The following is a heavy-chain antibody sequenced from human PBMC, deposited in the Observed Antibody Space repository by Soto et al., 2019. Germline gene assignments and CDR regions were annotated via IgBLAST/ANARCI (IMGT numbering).Heavy chain of an antibody. Sequence: EVQLLESGGGLVQPGGSLRLSCAASGFTFSSYAMSWVRQAPGKGLEWVSAVSGNGQGIYYADSVRGRFTISRDNSKNTVFLHMDSPRAEDTAVYYCAKDRDYPRDYFHSWGQGTLVTVSS. CDR3: AKDRDYPRDYFHS. CDR1: GFTFSSYA. D-gene: IGHD3-10*01. CDR2: VSGNGQGI. V-gene: IGHV3-23*01. J-gene: IGHJ4*02.